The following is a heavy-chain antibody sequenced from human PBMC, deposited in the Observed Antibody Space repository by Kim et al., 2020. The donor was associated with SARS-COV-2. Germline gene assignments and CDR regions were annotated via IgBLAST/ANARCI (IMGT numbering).Heavy chain of an antibody. CDR2: IKQDGSEK. J-gene: IGHJ6*02. V-gene: IGHV3-7*01. Sequence: GGSLRLSCAASGFTFSSYWMSWVRQAPGKGLEWVANIKQDGSEKYYVDSVKGRFTISRDNAKNSLYLQMNSLRAEDTAVYYCARVTMVRGVIFSYYYYYGMDVWGQGTTVTVSS. D-gene: IGHD3-10*01. CDR3: ARVTMVRGVIFSYYYYYGMDV. CDR1: GFTFSSYW.